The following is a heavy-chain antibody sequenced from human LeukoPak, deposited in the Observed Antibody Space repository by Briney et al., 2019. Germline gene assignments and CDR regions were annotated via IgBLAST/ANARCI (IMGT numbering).Heavy chain of an antibody. V-gene: IGHV4-61*02. D-gene: IGHD5-18*01. J-gene: IGHJ4*02. CDR3: ARDHTAMAFDY. CDR1: GGSITSGSYY. CDR2: IYSTGST. Sequence: PSQTLSLTCTVSGGSITSGSYYWSWVRQPAGKGLEWIGRIYSTGSTYYNPSLKSRVTISLDTSKNQFSQKLSSVAAADTAVYYCARDHTAMAFDYWGQGTLVTISS.